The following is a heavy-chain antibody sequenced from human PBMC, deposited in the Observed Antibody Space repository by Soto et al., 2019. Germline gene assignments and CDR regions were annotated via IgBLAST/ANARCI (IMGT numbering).Heavy chain of an antibody. V-gene: IGHV1-18*04. D-gene: IGHD6-19*01. Sequence: GASVKVSFKASGYTFTSYGISWVRQAPGQGLEWMGWISAYNGNTNYAQKLQGRVTMTTDTSTSTAYMELRSLRSDDTAVYYCARDRDSSGWYSYYYYGMDVWGQGTTVTVSS. CDR2: ISAYNGNT. CDR3: ARDRDSSGWYSYYYYGMDV. J-gene: IGHJ6*02. CDR1: GYTFTSYG.